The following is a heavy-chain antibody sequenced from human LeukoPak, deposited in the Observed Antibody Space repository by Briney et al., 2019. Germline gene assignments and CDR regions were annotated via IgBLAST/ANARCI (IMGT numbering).Heavy chain of an antibody. D-gene: IGHD1-7*01. CDR2: IYHSGST. V-gene: IGHV4-38-2*02. Sequence: SETLSLSCTVSGYSISSGYYWGWIRQPPGKGLEWIGSIYHSGSTYYNPSLKSRVTISVDTSKTQFSLKLSSVTAADTAVYYCARGRDWNYVIHHYYFDYWGQGTLVTVSS. CDR1: GYSISSGYY. CDR3: ARGRDWNYVIHHYYFDY. J-gene: IGHJ4*02.